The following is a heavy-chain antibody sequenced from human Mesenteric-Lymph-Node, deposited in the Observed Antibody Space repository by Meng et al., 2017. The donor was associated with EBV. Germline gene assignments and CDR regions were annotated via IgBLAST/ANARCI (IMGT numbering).Heavy chain of an antibody. J-gene: IGHJ4*02. V-gene: IGHV1-8*01. CDR2: MNPNSGNT. D-gene: IGHD5-24*01. CDR1: GYIFTRYD. CDR3: ARGGPEMTTISD. Sequence: QVLLGQAGAEGKKPGASGKVSCKASGYIFTRYDTNWVRQATGQELEWMGWMNPNSGNTGYAQKFQGRVTMTRNTSISTAYMELSSLRSEDTAVYYCARGGPEMTTISDWGQGTLVTASS.